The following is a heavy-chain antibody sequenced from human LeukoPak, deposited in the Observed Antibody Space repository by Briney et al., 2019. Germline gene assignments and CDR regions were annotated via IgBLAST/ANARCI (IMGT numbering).Heavy chain of an antibody. D-gene: IGHD1-7*01. J-gene: IGHJ4*02. V-gene: IGHV3-11*04. CDR2: ISSSGDTM. CDR3: ARVMGNYASDY. CDR1: GFSFSDYY. Sequence: GGSLRLSCAASGFSFSDYYMSWIRQAPGKGLEWVSYISSSGDTMSYADSVKGRFTIPRDNAKNSLYLQMSSLRAEDATIYYCARVMGNYASDYWGQGALVTVSS.